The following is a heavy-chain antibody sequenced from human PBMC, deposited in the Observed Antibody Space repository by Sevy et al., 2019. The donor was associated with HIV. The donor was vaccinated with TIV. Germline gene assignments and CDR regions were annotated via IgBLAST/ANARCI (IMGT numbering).Heavy chain of an antibody. CDR2: ISWKSGSI. CDR1: GFIFDDYA. Sequence: GGSLRLSCVTSGFIFDDYAMHWVRQAPGKGLEWVSGISWKSGSIAYADSVKGRFTISRDNAKNSLYLQMNSLRAEDTALYYCLKDSYFDISGYARFDPWGQGTLVTVSS. V-gene: IGHV3-9*01. D-gene: IGHD3-22*01. J-gene: IGHJ5*02. CDR3: LKDSYFDISGYARFDP.